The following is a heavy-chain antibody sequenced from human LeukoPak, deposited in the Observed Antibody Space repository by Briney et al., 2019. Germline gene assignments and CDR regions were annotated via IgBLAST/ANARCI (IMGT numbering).Heavy chain of an antibody. J-gene: IGHJ3*02. CDR2: IYYSGST. Sequence: SETLSLTCTVSGGSISSYYWSWIRQPPGKGLEWIGYIYYSGSTNYNPSLKSRVTISVDTSKNQFSLKLSSVTAADTAVHYCARERSPYDAFDIWGQGTMVTVSS. CDR1: GGSISSYY. D-gene: IGHD1-26*01. CDR3: ARERSPYDAFDI. V-gene: IGHV4-59*12.